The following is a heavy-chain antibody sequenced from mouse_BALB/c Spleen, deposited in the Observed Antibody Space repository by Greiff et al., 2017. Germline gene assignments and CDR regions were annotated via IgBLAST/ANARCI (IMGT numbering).Heavy chain of an antibody. CDR2: INPYNDGT. Sequence: EVQLQQSGPELVKPGASVKMSCKASGYTFTSYVMHWVKQKPGQGLEWIGYINPYNDGTKYNEKFKGKATLTSDKSSSTAYMELSSLTSEDSAVYYCARGNYRYDAWFAYWGQGTLVTVSA. CDR3: ARGNYRYDAWFAY. V-gene: IGHV1-14*01. D-gene: IGHD2-14*01. CDR1: GYTFTSYV. J-gene: IGHJ3*01.